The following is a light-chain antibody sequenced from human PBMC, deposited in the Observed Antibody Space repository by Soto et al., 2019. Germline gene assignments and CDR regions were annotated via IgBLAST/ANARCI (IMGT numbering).Light chain of an antibody. CDR1: QAVNTR. CDR3: QQRSNWPPT. CDR2: LAS. Sequence: EIVLTQSPATLSSFPGDRVTLSCRASQAVNTRLAWYQHRPGQAPRLLIYLASNRATGIPARFSGSGSGTDFTLTISSLEPEDFAVYYCQQRSNWPPTFGGGTKVEIK. J-gene: IGKJ4*01. V-gene: IGKV3-11*01.